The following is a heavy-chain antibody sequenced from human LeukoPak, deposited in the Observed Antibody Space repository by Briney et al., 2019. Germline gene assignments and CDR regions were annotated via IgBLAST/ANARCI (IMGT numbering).Heavy chain of an antibody. CDR1: GYSFTSYW. J-gene: IGHJ4*02. D-gene: IGHD1-26*01. CDR3: ARGSGSYHTAYMN. V-gene: IGHV5-51*01. CDR2: IYPGDSDT. Sequence: HGESLKISCKGSGYSFTSYWIGWVRQMPGKGLEWMGIIYPGDSDTRYSPSFQGQVTISADKSLSTAYLQWSSLKASDTAMYYCARGSGSYHTAYMNWGQRSPVTVSS.